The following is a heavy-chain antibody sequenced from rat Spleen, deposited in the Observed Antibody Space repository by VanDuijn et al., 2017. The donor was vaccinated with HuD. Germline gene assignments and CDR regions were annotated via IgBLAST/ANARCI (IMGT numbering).Heavy chain of an antibody. J-gene: IGHJ4*01. CDR3: ARGGIGTTTRYVMDA. CDR2: IGTGGRT. D-gene: IGHD1-5*01. Sequence: QVQLKESGPGLVQPSQTLSLTCTVPGFSLTSYNVNWVRQPTGKGLEWMGIIGTGGRTDYNLALKSRLSISRDTSKIQVFLKMNSLQTEDIATYYCARGGIGTTTRYVMDAWGQGASVTVSS. V-gene: IGHV2-30*01. CDR1: GFSLTSYN.